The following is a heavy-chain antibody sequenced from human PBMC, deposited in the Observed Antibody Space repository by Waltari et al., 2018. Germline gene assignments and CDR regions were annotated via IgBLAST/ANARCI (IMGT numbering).Heavy chain of an antibody. J-gene: IGHJ4*02. CDR1: GYSISSGYY. D-gene: IGHD1-26*01. CDR3: ERAGGIVGAIGY. Sequence: QVQLQESGPGLVKPSETLSLTCADSGYSISSGYYWAWIRQPPGKGLEWLGRIFHGGNTNHNPSLKSQVTISVDTYKNQFSLKLGSGTAADAAVYYCERAGGIVGAIGYWGQGTLVTVSS. CDR2: IFHGGNT. V-gene: IGHV4-38-2*01.